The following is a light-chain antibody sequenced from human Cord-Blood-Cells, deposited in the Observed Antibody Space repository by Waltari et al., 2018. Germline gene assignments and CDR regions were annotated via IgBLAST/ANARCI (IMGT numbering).Light chain of an antibody. CDR2: VVS. CDR3: SSYTSSSTLV. V-gene: IGLV2-14*03. J-gene: IGLJ3*02. Sequence: QSALTPPASVSGSPGQSITISCPGTSSDVGGFNYVSWYQQHPGKAPKLMIYVVSNRPSGVSNRFSGSTSGNTASLTISGLQAEDEADYYCSSYTSSSTLVFGGGTKLTVL. CDR1: SSDVGGFNY.